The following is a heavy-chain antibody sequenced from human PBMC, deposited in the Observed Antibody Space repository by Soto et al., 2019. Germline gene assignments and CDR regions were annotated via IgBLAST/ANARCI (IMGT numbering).Heavy chain of an antibody. J-gene: IGHJ4*02. CDR1: GGTFSTNA. V-gene: IGHV1-69*01. CDR3: ARHWGFGTGYYFDF. D-gene: IGHD3-10*01. CDR2: IIPVFVTP. Sequence: QVQLVQSGAEVKKPGSSVKVSCKASGGTFSTNAISWVRQAPGQGLEWMGGIIPVFVTPKYAQKFQGRVTITADESASTVYLELSSLRSEDTAVYYCARHWGFGTGYYFDFWGQGTLVTVSS.